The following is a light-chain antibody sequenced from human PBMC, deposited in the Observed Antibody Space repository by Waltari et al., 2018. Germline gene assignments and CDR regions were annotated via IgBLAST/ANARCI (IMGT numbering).Light chain of an antibody. CDR2: GAS. V-gene: IGKV3-15*01. CDR3: QQSKIWPA. CDR1: QGISSD. Sequence: EIVMTQSPATLSVSPGDRATLSCRGSQGISSDLAWYQQKPGQAPRLLIFGASTRATGVPARFSGSGSGTEFTLTISSLQSEDFGVYYCQQSKIWPAFGQGTKVEIK. J-gene: IGKJ1*01.